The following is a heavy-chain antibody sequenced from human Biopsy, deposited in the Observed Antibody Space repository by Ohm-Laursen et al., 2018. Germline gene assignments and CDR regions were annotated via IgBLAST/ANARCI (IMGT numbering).Heavy chain of an antibody. CDR1: GGSISGYY. CDR3: ARVVGAATGFDQ. J-gene: IGHJ4*02. Sequence: TLSLTWSISGGSISGYYWNWIRQSSGKGLEWIGYIWSSGTTDYNPSLQSRVSMSLELSTDQFSLKVDSVTAADTAVYYCARVVGAATGFDQWGQGIPVTVSS. D-gene: IGHD1-26*01. CDR2: IWSSGTT. V-gene: IGHV4-59*01.